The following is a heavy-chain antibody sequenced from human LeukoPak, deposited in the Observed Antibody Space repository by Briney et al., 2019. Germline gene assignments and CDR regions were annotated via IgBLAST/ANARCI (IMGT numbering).Heavy chain of an antibody. CDR2: IIPIFGTT. D-gene: IGHD3-22*01. CDR3: ARDQRGQSKLLSRDSRDYGMDV. J-gene: IGHJ6*02. Sequence: PSVKLSCTASGGTFSNYAINWVRQVPGQGLEWIGRIIPIFGTTNYAQKFQGRVTITADKSTSTAYMDLNSLRSEDMAIYYCARDQRGQSKLLSRDSRDYGMDVWGQGTTVTVSS. CDR1: GGTFSNYA. V-gene: IGHV1-69*06.